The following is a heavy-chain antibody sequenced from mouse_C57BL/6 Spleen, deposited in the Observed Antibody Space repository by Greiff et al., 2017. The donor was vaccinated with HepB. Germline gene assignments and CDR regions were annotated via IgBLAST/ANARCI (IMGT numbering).Heavy chain of an antibody. Sequence: VQLQQPGAELVKPGASVKLSCKASGYTFTSYWMHWVKQRPGQGLEWIGMIHPNSGSTNYNEKFKSKATLTVDKSSSTAYMQLSSLTSEDSAVYYCARGKDDDEDFDVWGTGTTVTVSS. CDR1: GYTFTSYW. J-gene: IGHJ1*03. V-gene: IGHV1-64*01. CDR2: IHPNSGST. D-gene: IGHD2-4*01. CDR3: ARGKDDDEDFDV.